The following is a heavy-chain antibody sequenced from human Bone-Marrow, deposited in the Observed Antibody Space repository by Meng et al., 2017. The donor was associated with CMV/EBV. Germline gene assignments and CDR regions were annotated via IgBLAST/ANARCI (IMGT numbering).Heavy chain of an antibody. J-gene: IGHJ4*02. Sequence: EGSLRLSCAASGFTFTSYWMTWVRQAPGKGLEWVANIKPDGIETYYVDSVRGRFTISRDNAKNSVYLQMKRLRTEDTAIYFCARGLAPNITVFGAPHEYWGQGSLVTVSS. CDR2: IKPDGIET. V-gene: IGHV3-7*01. CDR3: ARGLAPNITVFGAPHEY. CDR1: GFTFTSYW. D-gene: IGHD3-3*01.